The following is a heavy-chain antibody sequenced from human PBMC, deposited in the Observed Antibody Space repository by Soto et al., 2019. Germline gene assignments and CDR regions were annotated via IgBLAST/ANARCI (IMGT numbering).Heavy chain of an antibody. CDR1: GYRFTHNW. J-gene: IGHJ6*02. CDR3: ARVIVTQVSTMGGMDV. D-gene: IGHD2-21*01. Sequence: GESLKISCQASGYRFTHNWIAWVRQKPGKGLEWLGVIYPLDSFTKYSPSFEGQVTMSVDKSANTASLLLNSLKASDSAIYFCARVIVTQVSTMGGMDVWGQGTTVTVSS. V-gene: IGHV5-51*01. CDR2: IYPLDSFT.